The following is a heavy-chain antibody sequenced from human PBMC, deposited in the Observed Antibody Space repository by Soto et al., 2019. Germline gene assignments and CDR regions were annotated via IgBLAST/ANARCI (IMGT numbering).Heavy chain of an antibody. CDR3: ARGMATITSHYFYGMDV. D-gene: IGHD4-4*01. Sequence: ASEKVSSEASGYTFTSYDINWVRQATGQGPEWMGWMNPNSGNTSYAQKFQGRVTLTRNTSINTAYMELNIQRTEDTAVYYCARGMATITSHYFYGMDVWGQGTTVAV. CDR2: MNPNSGNT. CDR1: GYTFTSYD. J-gene: IGHJ6*02. V-gene: IGHV1-8*01.